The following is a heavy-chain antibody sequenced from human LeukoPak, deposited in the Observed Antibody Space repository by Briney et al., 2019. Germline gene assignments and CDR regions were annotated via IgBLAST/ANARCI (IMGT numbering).Heavy chain of an antibody. CDR1: GGPISSSSYY. V-gene: IGHV4-39*01. CDR2: IYYSGST. CDR3: VRAYWGGYYYGMDV. J-gene: IGHJ6*02. D-gene: IGHD7-27*01. Sequence: SETLSLTCTVSGGPISSSSYYWGWIRQPPGKGLEWIGSIYYSGSTYYNPSLKSRVTISVDTSKNQFSLKLSSVTAADTAVYYCVRAYWGGYYYGMDVWGQGTTVTVSS.